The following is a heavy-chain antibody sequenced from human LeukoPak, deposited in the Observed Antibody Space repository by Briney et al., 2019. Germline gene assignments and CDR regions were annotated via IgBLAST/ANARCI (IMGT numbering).Heavy chain of an antibody. J-gene: IGHJ4*02. CDR2: ISGGGAGI. CDR1: GFSVTNNY. CDR3: ARDGFDYYDSSGFSYFDY. D-gene: IGHD3-22*01. V-gene: IGHV3-23*01. Sequence: PGGSLRLSCAVSGFSVTNNYMSWVRQAPGKGLQWVSAISGGGAGIYYADSVKGRFTISRDNSKNTLYLQMNSLRAEDTAVYFCARDGFDYYDSSGFSYFDYSGQGTLVTVSS.